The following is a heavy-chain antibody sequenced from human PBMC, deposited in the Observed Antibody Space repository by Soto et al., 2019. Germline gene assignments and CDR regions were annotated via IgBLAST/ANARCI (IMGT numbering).Heavy chain of an antibody. D-gene: IGHD2-8*01. CDR2: INAGNGNT. CDR3: ARDSCTNGVCYLDAFDI. J-gene: IGHJ3*02. Sequence: QVQLVQSGAEVKKPGASVKVSCKASGYTFTSYAMHWVRQAPGQRLEWMGWINAGNGNTKYSQKFQGRVTIARDTSASTAYMELSSLRSEDTAVYYCARDSCTNGVCYLDAFDIWGQGTMVTVSS. V-gene: IGHV1-3*01. CDR1: GYTFTSYA.